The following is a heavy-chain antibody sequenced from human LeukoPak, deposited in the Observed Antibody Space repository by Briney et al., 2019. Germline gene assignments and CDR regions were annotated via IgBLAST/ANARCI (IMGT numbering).Heavy chain of an antibody. CDR3: ATSEVIAIDYYNYYMDV. V-gene: IGHV4-39*01. D-gene: IGHD2-21*01. Sequence: SETLSLTCTVSGGSISSSSYYWGWIRQPPGKGLEWIGSIYYSGSTYYNPSLKSRATISVDTSKNQFSLKLSSVTAADTAVYYCATSEVIAIDYYNYYMDVWGKGTTVTVSS. J-gene: IGHJ6*03. CDR2: IYYSGST. CDR1: GGSISSSSYY.